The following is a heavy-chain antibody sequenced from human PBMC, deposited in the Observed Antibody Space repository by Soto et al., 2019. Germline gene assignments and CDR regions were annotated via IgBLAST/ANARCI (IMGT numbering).Heavy chain of an antibody. Sequence: QLRLQEAGPGLVKPSETLSLTCTVSGGSISSSSYYWGWIRQPPGKGPEWIGAIYYNGNTYYNPSLKSRVTMSVDTSKNQFSLKLSSATAADTAMYSCARQTGVFGHYFDYWGQGTLVTVSS. D-gene: IGHD3-16*01. V-gene: IGHV4-39*01. CDR1: GGSISSSSYY. J-gene: IGHJ4*02. CDR3: ARQTGVFGHYFDY. CDR2: IYYNGNT.